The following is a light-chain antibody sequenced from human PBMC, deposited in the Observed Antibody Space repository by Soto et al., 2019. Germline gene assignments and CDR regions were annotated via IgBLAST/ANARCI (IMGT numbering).Light chain of an antibody. J-gene: IGLJ3*02. CDR1: SSNIGAGSD. CDR3: QSYDTSLRGWV. CDR2: GNI. Sequence: QPVLTQPPSMSGAPGQRVVISCTGSSSNIGAGSDVHWYYQLPGAAPRVLIYGNIIRPSGVPDRFSGSKSGTSASLAITGLQAEDEADYYCQSYDTSLRGWVFGGGTKLTVL. V-gene: IGLV1-40*01.